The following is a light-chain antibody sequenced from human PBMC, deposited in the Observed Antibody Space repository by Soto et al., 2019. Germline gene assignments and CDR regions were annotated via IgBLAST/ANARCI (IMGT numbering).Light chain of an antibody. Sequence: QSALTQPRSVSGSPGQSVTISCTGTSNDVGGYNYVSWYQQPPGKASKLMIYDVNKRPSGVPDRFSGSKSGNTASLTISGLQAEDEADYYCCSYAGSYSWVFVGGTKLTVL. CDR2: DVN. CDR1: SNDVGGYNY. V-gene: IGLV2-11*01. CDR3: CSYAGSYSWV. J-gene: IGLJ3*02.